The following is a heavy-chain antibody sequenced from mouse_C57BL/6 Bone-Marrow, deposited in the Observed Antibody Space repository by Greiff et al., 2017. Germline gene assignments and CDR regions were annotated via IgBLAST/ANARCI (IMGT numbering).Heavy chain of an antibody. CDR2: IDPENGDT. D-gene: IGHD1-1*01. J-gene: IGHJ2*01. V-gene: IGHV14-4*01. CDR1: GFNIKDDY. CDR3: TTDYGSTYFDY. Sequence: VHVKQSGAELVRPGASVKLSCTASGFNIKDDYMHWVKQRPEQGLEWIGWIDPENGDTEYASKFQGKATITADTSSNTAYLQLSSLTSEDTAVYYCTTDYGSTYFDYWGQGTTLTVSS.